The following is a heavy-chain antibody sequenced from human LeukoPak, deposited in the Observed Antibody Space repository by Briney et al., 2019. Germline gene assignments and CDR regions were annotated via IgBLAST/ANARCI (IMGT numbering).Heavy chain of an antibody. D-gene: IGHD2-2*01. J-gene: IGHJ4*02. CDR3: ARDVYSTRFYYFDY. CDR2: ISSSSSY. V-gene: IGHV3-21*01. CDR1: GFTFSSYS. Sequence: GGSLRPSYAASGFTFSSYSMNWVRQAPGKGLEWVSSISSSSSYYYADSVKGRFTISRDNANNSLCLQMNSLRAEDTAVYYCARDVYSTRFYYFDYWGQGTLVTVSS.